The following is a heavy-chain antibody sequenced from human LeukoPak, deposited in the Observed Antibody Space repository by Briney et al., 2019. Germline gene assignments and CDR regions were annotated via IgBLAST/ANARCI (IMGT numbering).Heavy chain of an antibody. CDR2: INPNSGGT. Sequence: ASVKVSCKASGYTFTSYGISWVRQAPGQGLEWMGWINPNSGGTNYAQKFQGRVTMTRDTSISTAYMELSRLRSDDTAVYYCARRIQLWAAVEESEPPFDYWGQGTLVTVSS. V-gene: IGHV1-2*02. CDR1: GYTFTSYG. D-gene: IGHD5-18*01. CDR3: ARRIQLWAAVEESEPPFDY. J-gene: IGHJ4*02.